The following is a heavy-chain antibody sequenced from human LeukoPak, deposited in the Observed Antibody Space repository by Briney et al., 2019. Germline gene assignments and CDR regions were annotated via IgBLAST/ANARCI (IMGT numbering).Heavy chain of an antibody. V-gene: IGHV4-59*01. CDR3: ARAYSSGYYYFDY. CDR2: IYYSGST. CDR1: GGSISSYY. D-gene: IGHD3-22*01. J-gene: IGHJ4*02. Sequence: PSETLSLTCTVSGGSISSYYWSWLRQPPGKGLEWIGYIYYSGSTNYNPSLKSRVTISVDTSKNQFSLKLSSVTAADTAVYYCARAYSSGYYYFDYWGPGNLVTVSS.